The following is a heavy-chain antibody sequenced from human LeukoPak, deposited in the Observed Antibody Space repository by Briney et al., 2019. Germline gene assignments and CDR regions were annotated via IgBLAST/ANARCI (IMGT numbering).Heavy chain of an antibody. Sequence: SETLSLTXAVYGGSFSGYYWSWIRQPPGKGLEWIGEINHSGSTNYNPSLKSRVTISVDTSKNQFSLKLSSVTAADTAVYYCARLLSGWYLLPYFDYWGQGTLVTVSS. D-gene: IGHD6-19*01. V-gene: IGHV4-34*01. CDR2: INHSGST. CDR3: ARLLSGWYLLPYFDY. CDR1: GGSFSGYY. J-gene: IGHJ4*02.